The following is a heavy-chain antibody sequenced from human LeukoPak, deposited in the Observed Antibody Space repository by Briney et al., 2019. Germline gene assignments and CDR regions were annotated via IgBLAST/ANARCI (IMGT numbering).Heavy chain of an antibody. CDR3: ATRPSGSDRFLPYFDY. V-gene: IGHV4-61*01. J-gene: IGHJ4*02. D-gene: IGHD1-1*01. CDR1: GGSVSRDSYY. CDR2: IYYSGSS. Sequence: PSETLSLTCTVSGGSVSRDSYYWSWIWQPPGKGLEWIGYIYYSGSSNYNPSLKSRVTISVDTSKNQVSLKPSSVIAADTAVYYCATRPSGSDRFLPYFDYWGQGTLVTVSS.